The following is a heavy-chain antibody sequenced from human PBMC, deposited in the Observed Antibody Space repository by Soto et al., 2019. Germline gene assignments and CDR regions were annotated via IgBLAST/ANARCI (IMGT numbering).Heavy chain of an antibody. Sequence: PSVKVSCKASGYTFTSYDINWVRQATGQGLEWMGWMNPNSGNTGYAQKFQGRVTMTRNTSISTAYMELSSLRSEDTAVYYCARLRVSSGWYSPNYYYYGMDVWGQGTTVTVSS. J-gene: IGHJ6*02. CDR2: MNPNSGNT. CDR1: GYTFTSYD. D-gene: IGHD6-19*01. V-gene: IGHV1-8*01. CDR3: ARLRVSSGWYSPNYYYYGMDV.